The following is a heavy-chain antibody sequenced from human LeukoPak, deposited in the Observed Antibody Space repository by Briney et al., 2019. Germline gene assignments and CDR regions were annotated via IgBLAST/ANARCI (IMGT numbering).Heavy chain of an antibody. CDR3: ARHGGTSGIDAFDI. CDR1: GGSISSSSYY. V-gene: IGHV4-39*01. J-gene: IGHJ3*02. D-gene: IGHD1-1*01. CDR2: IYYSGST. Sequence: PSETLSLTCTVSGGSISSSSYYWGWIRQPPGKGLEWIGSIYYSGSTYYNPSLKSRVTISVDTSKNQFSLKLSSVTAADTAVCYCARHGGTSGIDAFDIWGQGTMVTVSS.